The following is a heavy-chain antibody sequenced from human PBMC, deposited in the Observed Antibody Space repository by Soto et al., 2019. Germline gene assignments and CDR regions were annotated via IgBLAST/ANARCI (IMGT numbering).Heavy chain of an antibody. V-gene: IGHV4-34*01. CDR1: GGSFSGYY. CDR2: INHSGST. J-gene: IGHJ5*02. D-gene: IGHD6-19*01. Sequence: PSETLSLTCAVYGGSFSGYYWSWIRQPPGKGLEWIGEINHSGSTNYNPSLKSRVTISVDTSKNQFSLKLSSVTAADTAVYYCERAYSSGWSRNWFDPWGQGTLVTVS. CDR3: ERAYSSGWSRNWFDP.